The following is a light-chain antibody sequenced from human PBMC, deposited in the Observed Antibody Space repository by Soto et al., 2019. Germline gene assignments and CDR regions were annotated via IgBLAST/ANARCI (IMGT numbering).Light chain of an antibody. CDR1: QSVSTY. Sequence: DIQMTQSPSSLSASVGDRVTITCRASQSVSTYLNWYQQKPGKAPNRLIYAAGTMQSAVPSRFSGSGSGTKFFLIIISLQPQDYVTFYCHQRYSTPPFSFGHGTKLDIK. V-gene: IGKV1-39*01. J-gene: IGKJ3*01. CDR2: AAG. CDR3: HQRYSTPPFS.